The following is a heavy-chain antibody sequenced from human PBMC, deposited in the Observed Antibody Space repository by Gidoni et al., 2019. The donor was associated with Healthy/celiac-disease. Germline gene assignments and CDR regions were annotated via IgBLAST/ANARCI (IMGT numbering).Heavy chain of an antibody. Sequence: STNYNPSLKSRVTISVDTSKNQFSLKLSSVTAADTAVYYCARRRVERWLQQIDAFDIWGQGTMVTVSS. D-gene: IGHD5-12*01. CDR3: ARRRVERWLQQIDAFDI. J-gene: IGHJ3*02. CDR2: ST. V-gene: IGHV4-59*08.